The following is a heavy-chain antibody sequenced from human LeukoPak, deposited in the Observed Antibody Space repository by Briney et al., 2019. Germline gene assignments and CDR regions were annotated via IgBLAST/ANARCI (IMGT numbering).Heavy chain of an antibody. CDR2: ISGSGGST. V-gene: IGHV3-23*01. CDR3: ARESLDPLLPSSYYYDSSLDY. Sequence: PGGSLRLSCAASGFTFSSYAMSWVRQAPGKGLEWVSAISGSGGSTYYADSVKGRFTISRDNSKNTLYLQMNSLRAEDTAVYYCARESLDPLLPSSYYYDSSLDYWGQGTLVTVSS. J-gene: IGHJ4*02. D-gene: IGHD3-22*01. CDR1: GFTFSSYA.